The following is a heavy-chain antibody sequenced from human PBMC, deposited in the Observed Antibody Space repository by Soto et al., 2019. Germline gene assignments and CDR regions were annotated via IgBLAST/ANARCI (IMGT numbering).Heavy chain of an antibody. CDR3: AKARCSTTNCYVPDY. CDR1: GFTFSTYT. V-gene: IGHV3-23*01. D-gene: IGHD2-2*01. J-gene: IGHJ4*02. Sequence: EVQLLESGGGLVQPGGSLRLSCAASGFTFSTYTMSWVRQAPGKGLEWVSVISGSGGSPSYADSVQGRFTISWDNPKNTLYLQMNSLRAEDTAMYYCAKARCSTTNCYVPDYWGQGTLVTVSS. CDR2: ISGSGGSP.